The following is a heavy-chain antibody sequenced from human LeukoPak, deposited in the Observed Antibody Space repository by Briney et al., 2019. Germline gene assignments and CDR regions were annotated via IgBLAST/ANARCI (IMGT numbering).Heavy chain of an antibody. J-gene: IGHJ4*02. CDR2: IIPIFGTA. Sequence: SVKVSCKASGGAFSSYAISWVRQAPGQGLEWMGGIIPIFGTANYAQKFQGRVTITADESTSTAYMELSSLRSEDTAVYYCARDSDTAMVHHDYWGQGTLVTVSS. CDR3: ARDSDTAMVHHDY. V-gene: IGHV1-69*13. CDR1: GGAFSSYA. D-gene: IGHD5-18*01.